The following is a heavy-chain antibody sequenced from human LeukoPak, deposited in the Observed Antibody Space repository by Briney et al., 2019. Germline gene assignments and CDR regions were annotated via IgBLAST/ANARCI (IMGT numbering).Heavy chain of an antibody. CDR1: GFTFSNYA. D-gene: IGHD3-16*01. J-gene: IGHJ4*02. CDR2: ISGSGDNT. V-gene: IGHV3-23*01. CDR3: AKGYGSATCYSEY. Sequence: PGGSLRLSCVASGFTFSNYAMTWVRQSPGKGPEWVSTISGSGDNTYYTDSVKGRFTISKDNSKNTLYLQMNSLTAEDTAVYFCAKGYGSATCYSEYWGQGTLVTVSS.